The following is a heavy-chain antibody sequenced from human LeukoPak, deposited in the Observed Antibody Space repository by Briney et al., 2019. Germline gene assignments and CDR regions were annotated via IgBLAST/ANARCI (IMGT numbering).Heavy chain of an antibody. CDR1: GFTVSSNY. CDR2: IYRGGST. V-gene: IGHV3-66*02. CDR3: ARDRGLQQADYYFYYMDV. J-gene: IGHJ6*03. Sequence: PGGSLRLSCAASGFTVSSNYMSWVRQAPGKGLGWVSVIYRGGSTYYADSVKGRFTISRDNSKNTLYLQMNSLRAEDTAVYYCARDRGLQQADYYFYYMDVWGKGTTVTVSS. D-gene: IGHD6-13*01.